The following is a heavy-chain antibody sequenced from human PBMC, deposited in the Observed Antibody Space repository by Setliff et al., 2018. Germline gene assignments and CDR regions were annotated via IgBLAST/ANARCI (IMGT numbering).Heavy chain of an antibody. CDR1: GFSFSDSA. V-gene: IGHV3-73*01. D-gene: IGHD3-22*01. Sequence: GGSLRLSCAASGFSFSDSAMHWVRQASGKGLEWIGRIRSKANSYATAYAASVKGRFTISRDDSKNTAYLQMNGLGAEDTALYFCARAHRYYSDTSGYFYDQGRSAFDVWGQGTMVTVSS. CDR2: IRSKANSYAT. CDR3: ARAHRYYSDTSGYFYDQGRSAFDV. J-gene: IGHJ3*01.